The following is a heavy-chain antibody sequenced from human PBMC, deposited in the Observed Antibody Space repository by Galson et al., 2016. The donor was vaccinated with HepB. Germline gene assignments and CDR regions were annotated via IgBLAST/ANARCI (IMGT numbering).Heavy chain of an antibody. CDR1: GFTFSDYY. CDR3: ARRGTSYGSGWFDP. D-gene: IGHD5-18*01. Sequence: SLRLSCAASGFTFSDYYMSWIRQAPGKGLEWVSDISSSGSTTKYADSVKGRLTISRDNANNSVYLQMNSLTDEDTAVYYCARRGTSYGSGWFDPWGQGALVTVSS. V-gene: IGHV3-11*04. CDR2: ISSSGSTT. J-gene: IGHJ5*02.